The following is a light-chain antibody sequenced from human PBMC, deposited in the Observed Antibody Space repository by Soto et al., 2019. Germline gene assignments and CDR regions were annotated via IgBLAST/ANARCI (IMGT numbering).Light chain of an antibody. V-gene: IGKV1-12*01. CDR1: QSVTKW. Sequence: DIQMTQSPSSVSASIGDRVTITCRASQSVTKWLVWYQQKPGNAPKLLIHATSTLEPGVPSRFSGTGSGTEFTLTISSLQPEDFASYYCLQVSNFPYTFGQGTKLEMK. CDR3: LQVSNFPYT. CDR2: ATS. J-gene: IGKJ2*01.